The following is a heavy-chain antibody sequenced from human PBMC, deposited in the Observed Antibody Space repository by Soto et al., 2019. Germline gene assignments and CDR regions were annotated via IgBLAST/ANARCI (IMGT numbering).Heavy chain of an antibody. D-gene: IGHD6-6*01. CDR1: GGSISSGGYY. CDR2: IYYSGST. Sequence: PSETLSLTCTVSGGSISSGGYYWSWIRQHPGKGLEWIGYIYYSGSTYYNPSLKSRVTISLDTSKNQFSLKLSSVTAADTAVYYCARDRPPGYYYGKDVWGQGTTVTVSS. J-gene: IGHJ6*02. V-gene: IGHV4-31*03. CDR3: ARDRPPGYYYGKDV.